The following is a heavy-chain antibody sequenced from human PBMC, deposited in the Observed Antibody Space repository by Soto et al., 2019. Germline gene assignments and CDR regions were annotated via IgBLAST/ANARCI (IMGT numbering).Heavy chain of an antibody. Sequence: QVQLQESGPGLVKPSETMSLSCTVSGGSISSYYWSWFRQSPGKRMEWIGYVHHSWGSSYNPSLQRRVAISLDTSKSQFSLKVTSVTATDTAVYDCARQGFGPLHGLVDVWGQGTTVTVSS. CDR3: ARQGFGPLHGLVDV. J-gene: IGHJ6*02. D-gene: IGHD3-10*01. V-gene: IGHV4-59*08. CDR1: GGSISSYY. CDR2: VHHSWGS.